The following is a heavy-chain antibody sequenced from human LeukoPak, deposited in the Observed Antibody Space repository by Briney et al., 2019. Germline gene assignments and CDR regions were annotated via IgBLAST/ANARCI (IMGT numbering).Heavy chain of an antibody. CDR3: ARDSCSGGSCFPLDP. J-gene: IGHJ5*02. Sequence: ASVKVSCKASGYTFTNYGITWVRQAPGQGLEWMGWISVYNGNSIYAQRLQGRVTMATDTSTNTAYMELRSLRPDDTAVYYCARDSCSGGSCFPLDPWGQGTLVTVSS. CDR2: ISVYNGNS. D-gene: IGHD2-15*01. V-gene: IGHV1-18*01. CDR1: GYTFTNYG.